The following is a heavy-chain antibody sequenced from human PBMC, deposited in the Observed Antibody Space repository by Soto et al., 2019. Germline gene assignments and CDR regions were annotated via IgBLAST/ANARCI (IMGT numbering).Heavy chain of an antibody. J-gene: IGHJ3*02. CDR3: ARRQGHYYGSGSYLRPSFLNAFDI. CDR1: GGSISSSSYY. D-gene: IGHD3-10*01. Sequence: PSETLSLTCTVSGGSISSSSYYWGWIRQPPGKGLEWIGSIYYSGSTYYSPSLKSRVTISVDTSKNQFSLKLSSVTAADTAVYYCARRQGHYYGSGSYLRPSFLNAFDIWGQGTMVTVSS. V-gene: IGHV4-39*01. CDR2: IYYSGST.